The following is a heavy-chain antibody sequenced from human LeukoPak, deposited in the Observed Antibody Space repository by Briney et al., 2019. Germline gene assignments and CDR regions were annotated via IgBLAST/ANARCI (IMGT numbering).Heavy chain of an antibody. D-gene: IGHD6-19*01. V-gene: IGHV3-43*01. Sequence: GGSLRLSCAASGFMFGDGTMHWVRQAPGKGLEWVSLISWDGTITHYGDSVKGRFTISRDNGKNSLYLQMSSLRTEDTALYYCAKDVGVLGLAGPIDYWGQGTLVTVSS. CDR1: GFMFGDGT. CDR2: ISWDGTIT. J-gene: IGHJ4*02. CDR3: AKDVGVLGLAGPIDY.